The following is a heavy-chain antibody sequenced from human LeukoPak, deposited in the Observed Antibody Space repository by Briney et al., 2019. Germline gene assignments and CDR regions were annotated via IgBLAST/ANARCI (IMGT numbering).Heavy chain of an antibody. D-gene: IGHD2-2*01. Sequence: GGSLRLSCAASGFTFSSYVISWVRQAPGKGLEWVSGMSGSGGSTYYGDSVKGRFTISRDNSKNTLYLQMNSLRAEDTAVYYCAKDRAVVIPTAIDYWGQGTLVTVSS. CDR2: MSGSGGST. V-gene: IGHV3-23*02. J-gene: IGHJ4*02. CDR1: GFTFSSYV. CDR3: AKDRAVVIPTAIDY.